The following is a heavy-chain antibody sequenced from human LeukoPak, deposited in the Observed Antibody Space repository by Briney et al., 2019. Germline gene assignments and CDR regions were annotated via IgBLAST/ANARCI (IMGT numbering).Heavy chain of an antibody. CDR3: AKEYCGGGRCNDDFFDY. CDR1: GFTLSTKG. Sequence: GGSLRLSCAASGFTLSTKGMHWVRQAPGRGLEWVAVISYDENTKYYADSVKGRFTISRDNSKNTLYLQMNSLRAEDTAVYYCAKEYCGGGRCNDDFFDYWGQGALVTVSS. D-gene: IGHD2-15*01. CDR2: ISYDENTK. V-gene: IGHV3-30*18. J-gene: IGHJ4*02.